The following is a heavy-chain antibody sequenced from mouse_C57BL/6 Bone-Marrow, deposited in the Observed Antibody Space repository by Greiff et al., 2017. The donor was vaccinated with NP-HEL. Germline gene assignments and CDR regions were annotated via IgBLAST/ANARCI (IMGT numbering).Heavy chain of an antibody. D-gene: IGHD2-4*01. CDR2: IYPGSGST. Sequence: QVQLQQPGAELVKPGASVKMSCKASGYTFTSYWITWVKQRPGQGLEWIGDIYPGSGSTNYNEKFKSKATLTVDTSSSTAYMQLSSLTSEDSAVYYCARWPFYYDYDDYWGQGTTLTVSS. CDR1: GYTFTSYW. CDR3: ARWPFYYDYDDY. J-gene: IGHJ2*01. V-gene: IGHV1-55*01.